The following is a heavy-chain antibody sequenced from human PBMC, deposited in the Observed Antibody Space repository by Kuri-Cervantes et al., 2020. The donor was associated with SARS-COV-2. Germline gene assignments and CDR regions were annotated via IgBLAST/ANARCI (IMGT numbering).Heavy chain of an antibody. CDR1: GDTFSSYA. V-gene: IGHV1-69*06. CDR3: ATDLARGFSVVVVPGASPLNY. J-gene: IGHJ4*03. Sequence: SVKVSCKASGDTFSSYAISWVRQAPGQGLEWMGGINPIFGTANYAQKFQGRVTMTEDTSTDTAYMELSSLRSEDTAVYYCATDLARGFSVVVVPGASPLNYWGQGTLVTVSS. CDR2: INPIFGTA. D-gene: IGHD2-2*01.